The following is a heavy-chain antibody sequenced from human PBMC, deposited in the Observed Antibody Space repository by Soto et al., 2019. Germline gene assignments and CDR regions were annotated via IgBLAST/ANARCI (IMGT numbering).Heavy chain of an antibody. V-gene: IGHV3-23*01. CDR2: ISGTGDSS. J-gene: IGHJ4*02. CDR1: GFTFGSYA. CDR3: AKDNGNYGSGSFSH. Sequence: EVQLLESVGGLVQPGGSLRLSCAASGFTFGSYAMSWVRQAPGKGLEWVSLISGTGDSSEYANSVKGRFTISRDYSKTTVFLQMNSLRAEDTAVYFCAKDNGNYGSGSFSHWGQGTLVTVSS. D-gene: IGHD3-10*01.